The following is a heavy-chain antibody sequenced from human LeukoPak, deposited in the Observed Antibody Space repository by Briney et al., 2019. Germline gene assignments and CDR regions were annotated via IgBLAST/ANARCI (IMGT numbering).Heavy chain of an antibody. D-gene: IGHD3-10*01. CDR2: LRYDGSNK. Sequence: SCKASGYTFTGYYMHWVRQAPGKGLEWVAFLRYDGSNKYYADSVKGRFTISRDNSKNTLYLQMNSLRAEDTAVYFCAKDHKWWREYFYASGTYRGLFDYWGQGTLVTVSS. CDR3: AKDHKWWREYFYASGTYRGLFDY. V-gene: IGHV3-30*02. CDR1: GYTFTGYY. J-gene: IGHJ4*02.